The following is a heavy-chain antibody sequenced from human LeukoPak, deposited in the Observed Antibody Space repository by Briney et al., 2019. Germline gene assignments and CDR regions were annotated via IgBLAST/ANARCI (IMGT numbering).Heavy chain of an antibody. V-gene: IGHV3-33*01. D-gene: IGHD6-13*01. CDR2: IWYDGSNK. Sequence: PGRSLRLSCAASGFNFSNYGMHWVRQAPGKGLEWVAVIWYDGSNKYYADSVKGRFTVSRDNSKNTLYLQMNSLRVEDTAVYYCARVQYSSNLYGMDVWGQGTTVTVSS. J-gene: IGHJ6*02. CDR1: GFNFSNYG. CDR3: ARVQYSSNLYGMDV.